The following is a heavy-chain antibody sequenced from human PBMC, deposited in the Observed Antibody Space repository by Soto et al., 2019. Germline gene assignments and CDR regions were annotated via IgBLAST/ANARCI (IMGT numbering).Heavy chain of an antibody. CDR3: FVFVAAPPRHYCTDF. CDR2: ISGSGGST. CDR1: GFTFSSYA. J-gene: IGHJ6*02. V-gene: IGHV3-23*01. D-gene: IGHD2-15*01. Sequence: GGSLRLSCAASGFTFSSYAMSWVRQAPGKGLEWVSAISGSGGSTYYADSVKGRFTISRDNSKNTLYLQMNSLRAEDTAVYYFFVFVAAPPRHYCTDFRCPGITVT.